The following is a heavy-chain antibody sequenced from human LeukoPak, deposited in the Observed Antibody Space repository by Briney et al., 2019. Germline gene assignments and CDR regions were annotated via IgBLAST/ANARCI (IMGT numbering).Heavy chain of an antibody. J-gene: IGHJ4*02. D-gene: IGHD3-22*01. Sequence: SETLSLTCTVSGGSISSYYWSWIRQPPGKGLEWIGYIYYSGSTNYNPSLKSRVTISVDTSKNQFSLKLSSVTAADTAVYYCARGVRYYDSSGYYYVKRPFDYWGQGTLVTVSS. CDR3: ARGVRYYDSSGYYYVKRPFDY. CDR2: IYYSGST. CDR1: GGSISSYY. V-gene: IGHV4-59*12.